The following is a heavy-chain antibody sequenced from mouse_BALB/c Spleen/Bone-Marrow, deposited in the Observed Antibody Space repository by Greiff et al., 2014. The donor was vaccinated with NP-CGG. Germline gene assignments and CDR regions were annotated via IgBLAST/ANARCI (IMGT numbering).Heavy chain of an antibody. V-gene: IGHV6-6*02. CDR2: IRLKSNNYAT. CDR3: TLGRGFAY. J-gene: IGHJ3*01. CDR1: GFTFSNYW. Sequence: DVMLVESGGGLVQPGGPMKLSCVASGFTFSNYWMNWVRQSPEKGLEWVAEIRLKSNNYATHYAESVKGRFTISRDDSKSSVYLQMNNLRVEDTGIYYCTLGRGFAYWGQGTLVTVSA. D-gene: IGHD3-1*01.